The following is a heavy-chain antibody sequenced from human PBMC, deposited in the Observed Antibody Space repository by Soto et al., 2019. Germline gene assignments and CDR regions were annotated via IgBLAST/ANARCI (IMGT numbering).Heavy chain of an antibody. D-gene: IGHD3-10*01. J-gene: IGHJ6*02. CDR1: GFTFSSYG. CDR2: ISGSGGST. Sequence: GSLRLSCVGSGFTFSSYGMHWVRQAPGKGLEWVSAISGSGGSTYYADSVKGRFTISRDNSKNTLYLQMNSLRAEDTAVYYCAKALNKYGSGKYYYGMDVWGQGTTVTVSS. CDR3: AKALNKYGSGKYYYGMDV. V-gene: IGHV3-23*01.